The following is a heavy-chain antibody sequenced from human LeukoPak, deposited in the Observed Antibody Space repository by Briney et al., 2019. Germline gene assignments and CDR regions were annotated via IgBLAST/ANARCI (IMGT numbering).Heavy chain of an antibody. CDR1: GFTFDNYG. J-gene: IGHJ4*02. CDR2: TSSMSSAI. Sequence: GSLRLSCAASGFTFDNYGMMWVRQAPGKGLEWISYTSSMSSAIYYADSVKGRFTISRDNSKNTLYLQMNSLRAEDTAVYYCARDPSSGYYYYFDYWGQGTLVTVSS. D-gene: IGHD3-22*01. CDR3: ARDPSSGYYYYFDY. V-gene: IGHV3-48*01.